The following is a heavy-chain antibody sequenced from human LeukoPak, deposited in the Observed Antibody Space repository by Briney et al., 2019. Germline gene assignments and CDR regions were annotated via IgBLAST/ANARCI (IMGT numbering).Heavy chain of an antibody. D-gene: IGHD3-3*01. Sequence: GASVKVSCEASGYTFTDYYIHWVRQAPGQGLEWMGWISAYNGNTNYAQKLQGRVTMTTDTSTSTAYMELRSLRSDDTAVYYCASLIWSGLSIATRGYGMDVWGQGTTVTVSS. CDR1: GYTFTDYY. CDR3: ASLIWSGLSIATRGYGMDV. J-gene: IGHJ6*02. CDR2: ISAYNGNT. V-gene: IGHV1-18*04.